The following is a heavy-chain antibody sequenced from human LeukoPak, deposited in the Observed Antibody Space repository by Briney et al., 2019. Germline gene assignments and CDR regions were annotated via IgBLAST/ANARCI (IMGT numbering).Heavy chain of an antibody. J-gene: IGHJ4*02. CDR1: GFIFSDXX. Sequence: SGFIFSDXXXXXXXXXXGKXXXXVSYISSSDNTIYYADSVKGRFTISSDNAQNSLYLQMNSLRAEDTAVYYCARESLKPFDYWGQGTLVTVSS. CDR2: ISSSDNTI. V-gene: IGHV3-11*01. D-gene: IGHD5/OR15-5a*01. CDR3: ARESLKPFDY.